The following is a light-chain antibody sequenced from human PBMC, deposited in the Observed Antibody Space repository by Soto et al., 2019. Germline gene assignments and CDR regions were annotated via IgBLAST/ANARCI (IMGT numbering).Light chain of an antibody. CDR2: EGS. J-gene: IGLJ2*01. Sequence: QSALTQPASVSGSPEQSITISCTGTRSDVGAYNLVSWYQQHPGKAPRLIIYEGSKRPSGISHRCSGSKSDNTASLTISGLRAEDEAHYHCCSYAGSRTFVFGGGTKLTVL. CDR3: CSYAGSRTFV. V-gene: IGLV2-23*01. CDR1: RSDVGAYNL.